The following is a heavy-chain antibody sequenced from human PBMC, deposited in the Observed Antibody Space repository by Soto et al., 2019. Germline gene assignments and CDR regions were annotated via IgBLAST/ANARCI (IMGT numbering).Heavy chain of an antibody. Sequence: QITLKESGPTLVNPTQTLTLTCTFSGFSLSTSGVGVGWIRQPPGKALEWLALIYWDDDKRYSPSLKSRLTSXMXTXXNQVVLTITSMDPVDTATYYCAHRHYYHSSVNGVYWGQGTLVTVSS. CDR3: AHRHYYHSSVNGVY. J-gene: IGHJ4*02. CDR1: GFSLSTSGVG. D-gene: IGHD3-22*01. CDR2: IYWDDDK. V-gene: IGHV2-5*02.